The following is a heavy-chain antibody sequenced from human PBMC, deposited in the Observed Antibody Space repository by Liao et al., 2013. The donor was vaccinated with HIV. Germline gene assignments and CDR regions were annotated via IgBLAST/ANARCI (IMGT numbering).Heavy chain of an antibody. Sequence: QVHLQESGPGLVKPSETLSLTCIVSGGSISSYYWSWLRQSAGKGLEWIGRIHPSGNTNYNPSLKSRVSISVDSSTNRFSLLMTSMTAADTAVYYCARGTDFDYWGPEPGSPSPQ. V-gene: IGHV4-4*07. D-gene: IGHD2-2*01. CDR2: IHPSGNT. CDR3: ARGTDFDY. CDR1: GGSISSYY. J-gene: IGHJ4*01.